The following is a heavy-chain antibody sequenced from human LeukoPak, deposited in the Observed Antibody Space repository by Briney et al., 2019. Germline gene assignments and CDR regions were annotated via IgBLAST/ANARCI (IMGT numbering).Heavy chain of an antibody. CDR1: GYTFTSYV. CDR3: AREAIYYSNSLGYYGMDV. V-gene: IGHV1-18*01. D-gene: IGHD4-11*01. Sequence: ASVKVSCKASGYTFTSYVISWVRQAPGQGLEWMGWISAYNGNTHYAQKLQGRVTMTTDTSTSTAYMELRSLRSDDTAVYYCAREAIYYSNSLGYYGMDVWGQGTTVTVSS. CDR2: ISAYNGNT. J-gene: IGHJ6*02.